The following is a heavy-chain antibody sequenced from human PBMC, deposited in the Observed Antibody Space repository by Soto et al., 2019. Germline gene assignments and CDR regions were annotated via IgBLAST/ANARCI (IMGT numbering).Heavy chain of an antibody. Sequence: QVQLQESGPGLLKPSETLSLTCTVSGGSITSYYWSWIRQPAGKGLEWIGHIYSTGSTNYNPSLKSRVTMPVDTSKNQFSLKLTSVTAADTAVYHCARVYGSGSYPYYYYAMDVWGQGTTVTVSS. CDR3: ARVYGSGSYPYYYYAMDV. CDR2: IYSTGST. D-gene: IGHD3-10*01. CDR1: GGSITSYY. V-gene: IGHV4-4*07. J-gene: IGHJ6*02.